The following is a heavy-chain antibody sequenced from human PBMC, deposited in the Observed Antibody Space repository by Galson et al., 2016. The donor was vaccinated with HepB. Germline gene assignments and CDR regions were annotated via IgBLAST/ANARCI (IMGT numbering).Heavy chain of an antibody. CDR3: ARGPLLRYFD. D-gene: IGHD3-9*01. J-gene: IGHJ4*02. CDR1: GTSISNDY. Sequence: SETLSLTCSVSGTSISNDYWTWIRQPPGKGLEWIGYIYYSGSSDFSPSLKSRVAMSVDTSKNQVSLKLSSVTAADTAVYYCARGPLLRYFDRGQGTLVTVSS. V-gene: IGHV4-59*01. CDR2: IYYSGSS.